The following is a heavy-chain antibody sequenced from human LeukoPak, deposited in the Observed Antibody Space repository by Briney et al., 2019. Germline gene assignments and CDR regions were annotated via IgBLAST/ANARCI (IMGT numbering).Heavy chain of an antibody. V-gene: IGHV3-49*04. CDR2: IRSKAYGGTT. J-gene: IGHJ3*02. CDR1: GCTFGDYA. D-gene: IGHD1-26*01. CDR3: TRDLIGDRYSGSLHAFEI. Sequence: TGGSLRLSCTASGCTFGDYAMSWVRQAPGKGLEWVGFIRSKAYGGTTEYAASVKGRFTISRDDSKSIAYLQMNSLKTEDTAVYYCTRDLIGDRYSGSLHAFEIWGQGTMVTVSS.